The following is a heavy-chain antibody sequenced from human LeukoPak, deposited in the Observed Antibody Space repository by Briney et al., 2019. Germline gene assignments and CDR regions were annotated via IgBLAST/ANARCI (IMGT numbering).Heavy chain of an antibody. CDR1: GYTFTSYY. CDR2: INPSGGST. CDR3: ARDGCSGGSCYSDYNWFDP. D-gene: IGHD2-15*01. V-gene: IGHV1-46*01. J-gene: IGHJ5*02. Sequence: ASVKVSCKASGYTFTSYYMHWVRQAPGQGLEWMGIINPSGGSTSYAQKFQGRATMTRDTSTSTVYMELSSLRSDDTAVYYCARDGCSGGSCYSDYNWFDPWGQGTLVTVSS.